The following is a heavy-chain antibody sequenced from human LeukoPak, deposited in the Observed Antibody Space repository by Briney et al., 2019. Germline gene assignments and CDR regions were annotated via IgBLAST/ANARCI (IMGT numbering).Heavy chain of an antibody. Sequence: PGGSLRLSCAASGFTFSSYAMSWVRQAPGKGLEWVSAISGSGGSTYYADSVKGRFTISRDNSKNTLYLQMNSLRAEDTAVYYCAKDLIPLADGYNAPFDYWGQGTLVTVSS. J-gene: IGHJ4*02. CDR1: GFTFSSYA. V-gene: IGHV3-23*01. CDR3: AKDLIPLADGYNAPFDY. CDR2: ISGSGGST. D-gene: IGHD5-24*01.